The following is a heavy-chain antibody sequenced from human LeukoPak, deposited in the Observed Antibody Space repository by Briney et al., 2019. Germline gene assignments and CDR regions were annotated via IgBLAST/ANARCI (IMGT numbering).Heavy chain of an antibody. D-gene: IGHD3-9*01. CDR3: ARAARGPIRYFDY. Sequence: SETLSLTCTVSGXSISSYYWSWIRQPPGKGLEWIGYIYYSGSTSYNPSLQSRVTISVDMSKNQFSLKLSTVTAADTAVYYCARAARGPIRYFDYWGQGALVTVSS. V-gene: IGHV4-59*01. J-gene: IGHJ4*02. CDR2: IYYSGST. CDR1: GXSISSYY.